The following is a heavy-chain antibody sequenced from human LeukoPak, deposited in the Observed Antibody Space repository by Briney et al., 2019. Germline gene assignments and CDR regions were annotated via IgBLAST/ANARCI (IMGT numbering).Heavy chain of an antibody. CDR2: IYHSGST. Sequence: PSGTLSLTCAVSGGSISSSNWWSWVRQPPGKGLEWIGEIYHSGSTNYNPSLKSRVTISVDKSKNQFSLKLSSVTAADTAVYYCASASGHWLSDAFDIWGQGTMVTVSS. CDR3: ASASGHWLSDAFDI. V-gene: IGHV4-4*02. CDR1: GGSISSSNW. J-gene: IGHJ3*02. D-gene: IGHD6-19*01.